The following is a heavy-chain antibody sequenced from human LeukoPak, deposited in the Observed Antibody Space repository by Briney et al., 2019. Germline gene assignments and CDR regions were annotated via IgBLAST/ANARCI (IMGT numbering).Heavy chain of an antibody. CDR2: TSGSGVNS. CDR3: AKGALDYGDHLSPYYYGMDV. D-gene: IGHD4-17*01. Sequence: PGGSLRLSCAASGFTLRSYDMSWVRQAPGKGLEWVAATSGSGVNSYYADSVRGRFTISRDNSQNTLYLQMSSLRAEDTAVYYCAKGALDYGDHLSPYYYGMDVWGQGTTVTVSS. V-gene: IGHV3-23*01. CDR1: GFTLRSYD. J-gene: IGHJ6*02.